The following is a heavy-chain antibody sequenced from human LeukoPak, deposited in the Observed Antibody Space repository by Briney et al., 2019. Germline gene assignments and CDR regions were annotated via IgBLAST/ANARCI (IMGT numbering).Heavy chain of an antibody. CDR2: ISSSSSYI. D-gene: IGHD3-22*01. Sequence: GGSLRLSCAASGFTFSSYSMNWVRQAPGKGLEWVSSISSSSSYIYYADSVKGRFTISRDNAKNSLYLQMNSLRAEDTAVYYCAKDEKTPYYYDSSGYCAFDIWGQGTMVTVSS. CDR3: AKDEKTPYYYDSSGYCAFDI. J-gene: IGHJ3*02. CDR1: GFTFSSYS. V-gene: IGHV3-21*01.